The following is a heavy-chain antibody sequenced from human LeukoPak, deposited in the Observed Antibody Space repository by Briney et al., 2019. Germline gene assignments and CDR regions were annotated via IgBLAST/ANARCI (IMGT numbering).Heavy chain of an antibody. D-gene: IGHD3-10*01. Sequence: NPSETLSLTCTVSGVSIRGYYCNWLRQPPGEGLEWIGFIYSSGSTAYNPSLKSRVTIPLDTSKNQFSLRLNSVTAADTAVYYCAKTYYSSSGSWDWGQGTLVTVSS. CDR1: GVSIRGYY. CDR3: AKTYYSSSGSWD. J-gene: IGHJ1*01. V-gene: IGHV4-59*01. CDR2: IYSSGST.